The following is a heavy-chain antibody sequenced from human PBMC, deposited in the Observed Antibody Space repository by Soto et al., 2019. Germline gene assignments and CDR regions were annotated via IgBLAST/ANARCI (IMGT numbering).Heavy chain of an antibody. CDR1: GYTLTNFY. V-gene: IGHV1-46*03. CDR3: ARGLGSGDY. Sequence: QVQLVQSGAEVKKPGASVKVSCKASGYTLTNFYIHWVRQAPGQGLEWMGIINPNGGSTNYAHNFQGRVTITRDTSTSTVYMDLSSLSSEDTAVYYCARGLGSGDYWGRGTLVTVSS. J-gene: IGHJ4*02. CDR2: INPNGGST. D-gene: IGHD6-25*01.